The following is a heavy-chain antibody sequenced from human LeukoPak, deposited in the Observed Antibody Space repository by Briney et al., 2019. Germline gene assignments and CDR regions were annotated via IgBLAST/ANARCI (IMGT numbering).Heavy chain of an antibody. CDR3: AREVVGPFDY. V-gene: IGHV1-2*02. J-gene: IGHJ4*02. D-gene: IGHD2-15*01. CDR1: GYTFIGYY. CDR2: INPKSGGT. Sequence: ASVKVSCKASGYTFIGYYIHWVRQAPGQGLEWMGWINPKSGGTNYAQKFQGRVTMTRDTSISTAYMELSRLRSDDTAVYYCAREVVGPFDYWGQGTLVTVSS.